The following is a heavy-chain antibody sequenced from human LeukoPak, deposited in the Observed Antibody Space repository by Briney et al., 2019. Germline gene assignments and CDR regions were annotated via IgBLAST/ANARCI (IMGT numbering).Heavy chain of an antibody. CDR2: IWYDATNK. CDR1: GFTFSSYG. V-gene: IGHV3-33*01. D-gene: IGHD2-15*01. Sequence: PGRSLRLSCAASGFTFSSYGMHWVRQAPGKGLEWVAVIWYDATNKYYADSVKGRFTISRDNSKNTLYLQMTSLRAEDTAVYFCARERSYCSGATCSLDLWGQGTLVTVSS. CDR3: ARERSYCSGATCSLDL. J-gene: IGHJ5*02.